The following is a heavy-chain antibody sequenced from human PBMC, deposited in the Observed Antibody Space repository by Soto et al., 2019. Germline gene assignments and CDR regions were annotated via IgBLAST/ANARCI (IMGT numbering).Heavy chain of an antibody. CDR3: ARGRKAIATRWCES. CDR1: GGSFSDSY. Sequence: TSETLSLTCAVFGGSFSDSYWSWIRQSPEKGLEWIGEITNSGSTYYNPSLKSRVTISGDTSKNQFSLEVRSVTAADTAVYFCARGRKAIATRWCESWGQGTLGNVSS. CDR2: ITNSGST. D-gene: IGHD2-8*02. J-gene: IGHJ5*02. V-gene: IGHV4-34*01.